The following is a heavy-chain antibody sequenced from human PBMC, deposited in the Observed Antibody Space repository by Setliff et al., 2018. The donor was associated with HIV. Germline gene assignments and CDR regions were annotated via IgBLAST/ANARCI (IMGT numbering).Heavy chain of an antibody. V-gene: IGHV3-30*02. Sequence: GGSLRLSCAASGFTFSSYGMHWVRQAPGKGLEWVTFIRHDGINENYRDSVKGRFSVSRDNSKNTVFLQMNSLRVEDTALYYCARGVPGICSGGTCYLEYWGQGALVTVS. CDR2: IRHDGINE. CDR1: GFTFSSYG. CDR3: ARGVPGICSGGTCYLEY. J-gene: IGHJ4*02. D-gene: IGHD2-15*01.